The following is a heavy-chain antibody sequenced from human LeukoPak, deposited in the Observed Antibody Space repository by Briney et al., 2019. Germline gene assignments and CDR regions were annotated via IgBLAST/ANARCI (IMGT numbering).Heavy chain of an antibody. V-gene: IGHV1-18*01. D-gene: IGHD4-17*01. Sequence: ASVKVSCKTSGYTFTSYPISWVRQAPGQGLEWMGWITTYNGNTNYAQKLQGRVTMTTDTSTSTAYMDLRGLRSDDTAVYYCARGYDYGDYVGDFDYWGQGTLVFVSS. J-gene: IGHJ4*02. CDR1: GYTFTSYP. CDR2: ITTYNGNT. CDR3: ARGYDYGDYVGDFDY.